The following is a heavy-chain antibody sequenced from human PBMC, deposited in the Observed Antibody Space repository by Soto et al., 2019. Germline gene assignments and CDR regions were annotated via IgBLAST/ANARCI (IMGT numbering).Heavy chain of an antibody. CDR1: GGSISSSSYY. V-gene: IGHV4-39*01. CDR2: IYYSGST. D-gene: IGHD3-9*01. CDR3: ARHLDILTGYYNFGWFDP. J-gene: IGHJ5*02. Sequence: SETLSLTCTVSGGSISSSSYYWGWIRQPPGKGLEWIGSIYYSGSTYYNPSLKSRVTISVDTSKNQFSLKLSSVTAADTAVYYCARHLDILTGYYNFGWFDPWGQGTLVTVSS.